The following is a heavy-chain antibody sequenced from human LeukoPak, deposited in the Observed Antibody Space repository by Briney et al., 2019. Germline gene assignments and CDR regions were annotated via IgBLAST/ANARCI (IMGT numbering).Heavy chain of an antibody. CDR1: GFTLSSYA. V-gene: IGHV3-23*01. D-gene: IGHD6-19*01. J-gene: IGHJ4*02. Sequence: PGGSLRLSCAASGFTLSSYAMTWVRQAPGKGLEWVSAISGSGGGTYYADSVKGRFTISRDNSKNTLYLRMNSLRAEDTAVYYCAKDWYSSWGITFDYWGQGTLVTVSS. CDR3: AKDWYSSWGITFDY. CDR2: ISGSGGGT.